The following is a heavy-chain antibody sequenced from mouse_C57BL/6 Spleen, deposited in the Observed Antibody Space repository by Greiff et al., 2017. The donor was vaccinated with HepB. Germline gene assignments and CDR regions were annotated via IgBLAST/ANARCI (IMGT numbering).Heavy chain of an antibody. CDR2: IYPGDGDT. D-gene: IGHD2-5*01. CDR3: ARDYSNPAGFAY. Sequence: VQLVESGAELVKPGASVKISCKASGYAFSSYWMNWVKQRPGKGLEWIGQIYPGDGDTNYNGKFKGKATLTADKSSSTAYMQLSSLTSEDSAVYFCARDYSNPAGFAYWGQGTLVTVSA. CDR1: GYAFSSYW. J-gene: IGHJ3*01. V-gene: IGHV1-80*01.